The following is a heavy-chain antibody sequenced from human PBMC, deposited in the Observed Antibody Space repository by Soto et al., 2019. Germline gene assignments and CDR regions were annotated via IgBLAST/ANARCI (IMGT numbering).Heavy chain of an antibody. CDR1: GYSFTSYW. D-gene: IGHD2-2*02. CDR3: ARHPHLRGYCSSTSCYRRDYYYGMDV. Sequence: KPSGESLKISCKGSGYSFTSYWISWVRQMPGKGLEWMGRIDPSDSYTNYSPSFQGHVTISADKSISTAYLQWSSLKASDTAMYYCARHPHLRGYCSSTSCYRRDYYYGMDVWGQGTTVTVSS. J-gene: IGHJ6*02. CDR2: IDPSDSYT. V-gene: IGHV5-10-1*01.